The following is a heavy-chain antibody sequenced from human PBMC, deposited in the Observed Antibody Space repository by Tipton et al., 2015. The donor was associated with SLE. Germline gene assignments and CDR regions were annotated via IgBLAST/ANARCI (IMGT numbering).Heavy chain of an antibody. V-gene: IGHV4-39*01. CDR3: ARRYSGYAHNWFDP. J-gene: IGHJ5*02. Sequence: TLSLTCTVSGGSISSSSYYWGWIRQPPGKGLEWIGRIYYSGSTYYNPSLKSRVTISVDTSKNQFSLKLSSVTAADTAVYYCARRYSGYAHNWFDPWGQGTLVTVSS. D-gene: IGHD5-12*01. CDR1: GGSISSSSYY. CDR2: IYYSGST.